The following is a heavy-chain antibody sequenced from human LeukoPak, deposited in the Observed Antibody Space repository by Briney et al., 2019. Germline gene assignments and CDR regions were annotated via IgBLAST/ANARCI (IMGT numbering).Heavy chain of an antibody. J-gene: IGHJ4*02. D-gene: IGHD6-19*01. CDR1: GFTFSSYS. CDR2: IRSSGTYI. Sequence: GGSLRLSCAASGFTFSSYSMKWVRQAPGKGLEWVSSIRSSGTYIYYADSVKGRFTISRDNAKTSLYLQMNSLRAEDTTVYYCARDGAVAGYFDYWGQGTLVTVSS. V-gene: IGHV3-21*01. CDR3: ARDGAVAGYFDY.